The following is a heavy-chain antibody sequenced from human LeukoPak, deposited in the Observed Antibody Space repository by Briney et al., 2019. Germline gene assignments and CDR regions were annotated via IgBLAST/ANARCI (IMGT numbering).Heavy chain of an antibody. V-gene: IGHV3-21*01. J-gene: IGHJ3*02. D-gene: IGHD2-15*01. CDR3: ARDAGIVAFDI. Sequence: GGSVRLSCVASGFTFGGYTINWVRLAPGKGLEWVSSISSSLNMYFAEAVKGRFTISRDSARNSVSLQLNSLRVEDTAVYYCARDAGIVAFDIWGQRTVVTVSS. CDR2: ISSSLNM. CDR1: GFTFGGYT.